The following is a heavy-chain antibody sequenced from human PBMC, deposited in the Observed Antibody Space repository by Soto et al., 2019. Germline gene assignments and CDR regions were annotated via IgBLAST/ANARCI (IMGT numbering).Heavy chain of an antibody. CDR3: ARGGYDILTGYYNYYGMDV. V-gene: IGHV1-8*02. Sequence: GASVKVSFKAYGFSFSDYFIHWVRQATGQGPEWMGWMNPNSGNTGYAQKFQGRVTMTRNTSISTAYMELSSLRSEDTAVYYCARGGYDILTGYYNYYGMDVWGQGTTVTVSS. CDR1: GFSFSDYF. CDR2: MNPNSGNT. J-gene: IGHJ6*02. D-gene: IGHD3-9*01.